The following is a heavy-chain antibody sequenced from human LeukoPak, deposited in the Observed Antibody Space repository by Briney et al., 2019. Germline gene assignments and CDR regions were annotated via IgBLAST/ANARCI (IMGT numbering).Heavy chain of an antibody. D-gene: IGHD2-2*01. CDR1: GYTFTGYY. CDR3: ARDRSTSYMDV. V-gene: IGHV1-2*02. CDR2: INPNSGGT. J-gene: IGHJ6*03. Sequence: ASVKVSCKASGYTFTGYYMHWVRQAPGQGLEWMGWINPNSGGTNYAQKFQGRVTMTTDTSTSTAYMELRSLRSDDTAVYYCARDRSTSYMDVWGKGTTVTVSS.